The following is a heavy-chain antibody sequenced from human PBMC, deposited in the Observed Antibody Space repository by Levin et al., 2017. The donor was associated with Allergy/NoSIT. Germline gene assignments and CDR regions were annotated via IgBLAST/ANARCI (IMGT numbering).Heavy chain of an antibody. J-gene: IGHJ6*02. CDR1: GFTFRSYG. D-gene: IGHD3-22*01. CDR3: ARGMAHFYDGSAWSHLIDYYAMDV. Sequence: GGSLRLSCTASGFTFRSYGMYWVRQAPGRGLEWVAVIWYDGSNKYYLDSVEGRFTISRDNSKNTLYLEMNSLRVEDTAVNYCARGMAHFYDGSAWSHLIDYYAMDVWGQGTTVAVSS. CDR2: IWYDGSNK. V-gene: IGHV3-33*01.